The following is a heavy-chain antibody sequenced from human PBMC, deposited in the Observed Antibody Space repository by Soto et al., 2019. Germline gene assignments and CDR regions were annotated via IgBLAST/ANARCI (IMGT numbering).Heavy chain of an antibody. CDR1: GFTFSSYG. V-gene: IGHV3-33*01. Sequence: QVQLVESGGGVVQPGRSLRLSCAASGFTFSSYGMHWVRQAPGKGLEWVAVIWYDGSNKYYADSVKGRFTISRDNSKNTLYQQMNSLRAEDTAGYYCARGVAAGGDYWGQGTLVTVSS. D-gene: IGHD6-25*01. J-gene: IGHJ4*02. CDR2: IWYDGSNK. CDR3: ARGVAAGGDY.